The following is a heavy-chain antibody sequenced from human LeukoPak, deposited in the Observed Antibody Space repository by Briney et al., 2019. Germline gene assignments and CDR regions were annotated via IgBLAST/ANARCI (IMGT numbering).Heavy chain of an antibody. V-gene: IGHV1-18*01. CDR2: VGAYNGHT. CDR3: ARGEAKIGYDF. Sequence: ASVKVSCKASGYTFTNYGFTWVRQALGQGLEWMGWVGAYNGHTIYAPGLQGRVTMTTDTSTSTVFMELRSLRSDDTAVYYCARGEAKIGYDFWGQGTLVTVSS. J-gene: IGHJ4*02. CDR1: GYTFTNYG. D-gene: IGHD5-24*01.